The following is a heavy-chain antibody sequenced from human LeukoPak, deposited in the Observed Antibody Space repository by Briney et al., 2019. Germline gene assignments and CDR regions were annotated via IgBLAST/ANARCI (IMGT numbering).Heavy chain of an antibody. J-gene: IGHJ3*01. CDR3: AGGYAFDV. V-gene: IGHV6-1*01. CDR1: GDSVSNNNGA. CDR2: TYYRSQWHN. Sequence: SQTLSLTCAISGDSVSNNNGAWNWIRQSPSRGLEWLGRTYYRSQWHNDYARSVMSRISVDPDTTKNQFSLHLSSVTPDDTAVYYCAGGYAFDVWGQGTMDTVSS.